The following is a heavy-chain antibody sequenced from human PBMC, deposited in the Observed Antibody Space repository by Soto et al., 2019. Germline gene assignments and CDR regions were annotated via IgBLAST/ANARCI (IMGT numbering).Heavy chain of an antibody. V-gene: IGHV3-23*01. J-gene: IGHJ4*02. CDR2: ISGSGGST. CDR1: GFTFSSYA. D-gene: IGHD3-10*01. CDR3: AKDRSPARYGGYYFDY. Sequence: GGSLRLSCAASGFTFSSYAMSWVRQAPGKGLEWVSAISGSGGSTYYADSVKGRFTISRDNSKNTLYLQMNSLRAEDTAVYYCAKDRSPARYGGYYFDYWGQGTLVTVSS.